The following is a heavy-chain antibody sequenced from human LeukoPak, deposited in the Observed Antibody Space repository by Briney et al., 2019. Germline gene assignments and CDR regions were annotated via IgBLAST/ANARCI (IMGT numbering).Heavy chain of an antibody. V-gene: IGHV1-18*01. D-gene: IGHD2-8*02. J-gene: IGHJ4*02. CDR3: VTVAGTGFDY. CDR2: ISAYNGNK. Sequence: AAVKVSCKASGYTFTSYGIMWLRPAPGQGIEWMGWISAYNGNKNYAPKLQGRVNMTRDTSTGTVNMEVRSLRYSDTAVYYCVTVAGTGFDYWGRGTLVTVSS. CDR1: GYTFTSYG.